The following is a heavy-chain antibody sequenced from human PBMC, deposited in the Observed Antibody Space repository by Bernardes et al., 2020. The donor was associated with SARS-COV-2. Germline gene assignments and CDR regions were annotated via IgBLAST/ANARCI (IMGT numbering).Heavy chain of an antibody. CDR1: GFTFNTYA. J-gene: IGHJ6*02. V-gene: IGHV3-30-3*01. Sequence: GGSLRLSCAASGFTFNTYAMHWVRQAPGKGLEWVAFISFDGSNKYYADSVKGRFTISRDNSRNTPYLLMNSLRPEDTAVYYCARDWDYGESGYYYGVDVWGQGTTVTVSS. CDR2: ISFDGSNK. D-gene: IGHD4-17*01. CDR3: ARDWDYGESGYYYGVDV.